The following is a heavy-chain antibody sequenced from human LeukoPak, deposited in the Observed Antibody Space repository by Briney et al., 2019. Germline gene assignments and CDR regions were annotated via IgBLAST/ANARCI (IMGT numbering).Heavy chain of an antibody. Sequence: SETLSLTCTVSGGSISISSYYWGWIRKPPGKGREWYGIIYYSGSTYYHRSLKSRVTISVDTSKNQFSQKLSSVTAADTAVYYCASGVNSGWIENFDYGGQGTLVTVSS. CDR3: ASGVNSGWIENFDY. CDR2: IYYSGST. CDR1: GGSISISSYY. V-gene: IGHV4-39*01. J-gene: IGHJ4*02. D-gene: IGHD6-19*01.